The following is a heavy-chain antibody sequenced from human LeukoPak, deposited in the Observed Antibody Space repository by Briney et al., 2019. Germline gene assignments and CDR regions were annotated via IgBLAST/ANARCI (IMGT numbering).Heavy chain of an antibody. V-gene: IGHV3-23*01. D-gene: IGHD2-2*02. J-gene: IGHJ5*02. CDR3: AKNTNTDWFDP. CDR2: ISGSGGST. Sequence: PGASLRLSCAASGFTFSNYAMSWVRQAPGKGLEWVSAISGSGGSTYYADSVKGRFTISRDNSKNTLYLQMNNLRAEDTALYYCAKNTNTDWFDPWGQGTLLTVSS. CDR1: GFTFSNYA.